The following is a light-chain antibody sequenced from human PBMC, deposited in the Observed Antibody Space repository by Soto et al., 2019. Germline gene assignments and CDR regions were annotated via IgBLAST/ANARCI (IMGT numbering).Light chain of an antibody. CDR3: QQYNNWPT. CDR1: QSVSGSY. Sequence: EIVLTQSPGTLSLSPGETATLSCRASQSVSGSYLAWYQHKRGQAPRLLIYEASRRATAIPDRFSGSGSGTDFTLTIRSLQSEDFAVYYCQQYNNWPTFGQGTKVDIK. CDR2: EAS. V-gene: IGKV3D-20*02. J-gene: IGKJ1*01.